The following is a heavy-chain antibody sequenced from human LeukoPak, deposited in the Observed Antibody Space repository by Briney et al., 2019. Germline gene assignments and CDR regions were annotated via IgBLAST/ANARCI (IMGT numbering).Heavy chain of an antibody. CDR1: GGSFSGYY. CDR2: INHSGST. Sequence: SETLSLTCAVYGGSFSGYYWSWIRRPPGKGLEWIGEINHSGSTNYNPSLKSRVTISVDTSKNQFSLKLSSVTAADTAVYYCARGRGVRGSLDYWGQGTLVTVSS. D-gene: IGHD3-10*01. J-gene: IGHJ4*02. CDR3: ARGRGVRGSLDY. V-gene: IGHV4-34*01.